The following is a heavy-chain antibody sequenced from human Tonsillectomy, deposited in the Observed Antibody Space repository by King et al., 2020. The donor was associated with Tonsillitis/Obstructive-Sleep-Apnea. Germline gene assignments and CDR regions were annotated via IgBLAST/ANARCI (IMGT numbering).Heavy chain of an antibody. D-gene: IGHD5-12*01. CDR2: IDPSDSDT. CDR1: GYSFTSYW. Sequence: VQLVESGAEVKKPGESLRISCKGSGYSFTSYWISWLRQMPGKGLEWMGGIDPSDSDTNYSPSFQGHVTIPADKSLSTAYLQWSSLKASDSAIYYCAREGYSAHVGWFDPWGQGTLVIVSS. V-gene: IGHV5-10-1*01. J-gene: IGHJ5*02. CDR3: AREGYSAHVGWFDP.